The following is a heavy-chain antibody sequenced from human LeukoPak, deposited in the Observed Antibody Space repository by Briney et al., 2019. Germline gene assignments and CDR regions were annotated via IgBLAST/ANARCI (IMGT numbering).Heavy chain of an antibody. D-gene: IGHD2-15*01. CDR2: ISAYNGNT. CDR1: GYTFTSYG. V-gene: IGHV1-18*01. J-gene: IGHJ6*02. Sequence: VASVKVSCKASGYTFTSYGISWVRQALGQGLEWMGWISAYNGNTNYAQKLQGRVTMTTDASTSTAYMELRSLRSDDTAVYYCAREADCSGGSCYYYYGMDVWGQGTTVTVSS. CDR3: AREADCSGGSCYYYYGMDV.